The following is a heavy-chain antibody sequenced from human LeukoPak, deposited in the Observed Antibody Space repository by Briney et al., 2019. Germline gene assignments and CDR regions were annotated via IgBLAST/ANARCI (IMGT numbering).Heavy chain of an antibody. V-gene: IGHV3-33*08. CDR2: IWYDXSNN. D-gene: IGHD5-12*01. J-gene: IGHJ4*02. Sequence: GGSLRLSCAAXGXXXXXXGXXXXXXAXXXXLXXVXXIWYDXSNNYYADSVKGRFTXSRDNSKHTLYLQMNSLRAEDTAVYYCARDFRYSGYEGIDYWGQGTLVTVSS. CDR1: GXXXXXXG. CDR3: ARDFRYSGYEGIDY.